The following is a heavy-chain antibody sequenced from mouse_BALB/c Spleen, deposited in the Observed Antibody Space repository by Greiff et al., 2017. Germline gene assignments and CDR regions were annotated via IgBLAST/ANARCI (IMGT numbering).Heavy chain of an antibody. CDR2: IDPENGNT. J-gene: IGHJ3*01. CDR1: GFNINDYY. D-gene: IGHD4-1*01. V-gene: IGHV14-1*02. Sequence: VQLQQSGAELVRPGALVKLSCKATGFNINDYYMHWVKQRPEQGLEWIGGIDPENGNTIYDPKFQGKASITADTSSNTAYLQLSSLTSEDTAVYYCARTGIGGFAYWGQGTLVTVSA. CDR3: ARTGIGGFAY.